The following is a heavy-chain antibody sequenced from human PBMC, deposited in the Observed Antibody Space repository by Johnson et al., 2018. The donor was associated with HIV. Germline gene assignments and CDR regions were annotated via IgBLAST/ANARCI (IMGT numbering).Heavy chain of an antibody. Sequence: VQLVESGGGLVKPGGSLRLSCAASGFTFDDYGMSWVRQAPGQGPECVAVINWNSGSTGYADSVKGRFTISRDNAKNSLYLQMNSLRAEDTALYYCARADGLLGDRAFDIWGQGTMVTVSS. CDR1: GFTFDDYG. V-gene: IGHV3-20*04. CDR2: INWNSGST. CDR3: ARADGLLGDRAFDI. J-gene: IGHJ3*02. D-gene: IGHD1-26*01.